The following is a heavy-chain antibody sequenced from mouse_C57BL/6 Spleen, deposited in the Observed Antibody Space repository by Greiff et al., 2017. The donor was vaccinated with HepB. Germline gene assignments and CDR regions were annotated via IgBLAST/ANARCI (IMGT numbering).Heavy chain of an antibody. J-gene: IGHJ4*01. CDR3: ARYTFMINYAMDY. CDR1: GFTFTDYY. D-gene: IGHD2-4*01. CDR2: IRNKANGYTT. Sequence: EVKVVESGGGLVQPGGSLSLSCAASGFTFTDYYMSWVRQPPGKALEWLGFIRNKANGYTTEYSASVKGRFTISRDNSQSILYLQMNALRAEDSATYYCARYTFMINYAMDYWGQGTSVTVSS. V-gene: IGHV7-3*01.